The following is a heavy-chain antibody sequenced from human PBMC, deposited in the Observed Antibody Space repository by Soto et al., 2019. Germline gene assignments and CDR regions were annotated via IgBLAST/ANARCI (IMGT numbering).Heavy chain of an antibody. CDR3: ARDRAKWKDYYYYGMDV. CDR2: IYYSGST. V-gene: IGHV4-30-4*01. Sequence: SETLSLTCTVSGGSISSGDDFWTWISQPPGKGLEWIGYIYYSGSTYYNPSLKSRLTMSVDTSKNQFSLKLSSVTAADTAVYYCARDRAKWKDYYYYGMDVWGQGTTVTVSS. CDR1: GGSISSGDDF. J-gene: IGHJ6*02. D-gene: IGHD1-20*01.